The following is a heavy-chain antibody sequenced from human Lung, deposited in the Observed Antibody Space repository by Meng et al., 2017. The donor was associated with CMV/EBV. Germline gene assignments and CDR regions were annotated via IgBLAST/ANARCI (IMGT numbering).Heavy chain of an antibody. CDR2: ISGRGDDT. CDR3: ARLTPTYSSATFDY. J-gene: IGHJ4*02. CDR1: GFSFSNYA. V-gene: IGHV3-23*01. Sequence: EVQLLESGGNLVQPGGSLRLSCAASGFSFSNYAMTWVRQAPGRGLEWVSTISGRGDDTYYADSGKGRFTISRDNSKNTLYLQMNSLRAEGTAIYYCARLTPTYSSATFDYWGPGTLVTVAS. D-gene: IGHD2/OR15-2a*01.